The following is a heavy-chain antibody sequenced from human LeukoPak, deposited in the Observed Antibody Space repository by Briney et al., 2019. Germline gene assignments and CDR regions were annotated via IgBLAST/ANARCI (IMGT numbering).Heavy chain of an antibody. Sequence: SETLSLTCTVSGASMRSGSHYWAWIRQPPGKGLEWIGSIYYSGSTYYNPSLENRVTISIDTSKNHFSLKLSSLSAADTSVYYCAKRDDSGGNLVDLWGQGTLVTVS. CDR1: GASMRSGSHY. J-gene: IGHJ4*02. CDR2: IYYSGST. CDR3: AKRDDSGGNLVDL. D-gene: IGHD3-22*01. V-gene: IGHV4-39*02.